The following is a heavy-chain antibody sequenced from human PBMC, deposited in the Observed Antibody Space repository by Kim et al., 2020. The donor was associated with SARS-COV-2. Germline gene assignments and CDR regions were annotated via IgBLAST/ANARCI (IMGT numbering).Heavy chain of an antibody. V-gene: IGHV1-69*05. CDR1: GGTFSSYS. J-gene: IGHJ5*02. Sequence: SVKVSCKASGGTFSSYSISWVRQAPGQGLEWMGGIIPIFGTANYAQKFQGRVTITTDESTSTAYMELSSLKSEDTAVYYCARRYYYDSSGYYGFSPWGQGTLVTVSS. CDR2: IIPIFGTA. CDR3: ARRYYYDSSGYYGFSP. D-gene: IGHD3-22*01.